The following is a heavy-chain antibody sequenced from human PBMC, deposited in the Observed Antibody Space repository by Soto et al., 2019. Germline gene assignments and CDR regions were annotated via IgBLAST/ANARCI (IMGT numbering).Heavy chain of an antibody. CDR1: GFTFSSYS. D-gene: IGHD2-8*01. J-gene: IGHJ4*02. V-gene: IGHV3-21*01. CDR3: ARDMRAGYCTNGVCYSTIDY. Sequence: PGGSLRLSCAASGFTFSSYSMNWVRQAPGKGLEWVSSISSSSSYIYYADSVKGRFTISRDNAKNSLYLQMNSLRAEDTAVYYCARDMRAGYCTNGVCYSTIDYWGQGTLVTFSS. CDR2: ISSSSSYI.